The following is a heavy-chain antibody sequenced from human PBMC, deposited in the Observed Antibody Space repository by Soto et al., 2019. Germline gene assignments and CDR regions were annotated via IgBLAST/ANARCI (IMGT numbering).Heavy chain of an antibody. V-gene: IGHV3-21*06. J-gene: IGHJ4*02. CDR1: GFTFTRYS. CDR2: ISSTTNYI. Sequence: EVQLVGSGGGLVKPGGSLRLSCAASGFTFTRYSMNWVRQAPGKGLEWVSSISSTTNYIYYGDSMKGRFTISRDNAKNSLYLQMNSLRAEDTAVYYCARESEVRTSNFDYWGQGTLVAVSS. CDR3: ARESEVRTSNFDY.